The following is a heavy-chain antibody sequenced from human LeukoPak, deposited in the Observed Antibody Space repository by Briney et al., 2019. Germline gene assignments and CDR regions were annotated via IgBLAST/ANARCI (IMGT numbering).Heavy chain of an antibody. V-gene: IGHV4-39*01. J-gene: IGHJ5*01. Sequence: SETLSLTCTVSGGSISSSSYCWSWIRQPPGKGLEWIGSIFYSGSTYYNPSLKSRVTISVDTSKNQFSLNLSSVTAADTAVYYCASSSNWCRFDSWGQGTLVTVSS. CDR3: ASSSNWCRFDS. CDR1: GGSISSSSYC. D-gene: IGHD6-13*01. CDR2: IFYSGST.